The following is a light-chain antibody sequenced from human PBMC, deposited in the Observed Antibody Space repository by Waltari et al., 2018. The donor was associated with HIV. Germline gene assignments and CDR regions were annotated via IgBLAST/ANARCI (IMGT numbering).Light chain of an antibody. Sequence: QSALTQPPSVSGSPGQSLTISCTGTSSHVDTFVSWYQQHPGKAPKVIIYDVNKRPSGVPDRVSGSKSGNTAFLTISGLQAEDEADYHCCSHAGNFIFAFGSGTKVTVL. J-gene: IGLJ1*01. CDR3: CSHAGNFIFA. CDR2: DVN. V-gene: IGLV2-11*01. CDR1: SSHVDTF.